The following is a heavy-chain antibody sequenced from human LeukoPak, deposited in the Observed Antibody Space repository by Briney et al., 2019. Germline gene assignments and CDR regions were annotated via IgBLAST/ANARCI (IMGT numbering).Heavy chain of an antibody. CDR1: GGSISSYY. V-gene: IGHV4-59*01. CDR2: IYYSGST. D-gene: IGHD6-25*01. Sequence: SETLSLTCTVSGGSISSYYWSWLRQPPRKGLEWIGYIYYSGSTNYNPSFKSRVTISVDTSKNTFSLKLSSVTAADTAVYYCARERQRRFDYWGQGTLVTVSS. J-gene: IGHJ4*02. CDR3: ARERQRRFDY.